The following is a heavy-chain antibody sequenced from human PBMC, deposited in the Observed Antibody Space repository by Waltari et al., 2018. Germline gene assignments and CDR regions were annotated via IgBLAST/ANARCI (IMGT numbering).Heavy chain of an antibody. J-gene: IGHJ3*02. CDR1: GGSISSHY. D-gene: IGHD1-26*01. Sequence: QVQLQESGPGLVKPSETLSLTCTVSGGSISSHYWSWIRQPPGKGLEWIGYIYYSGSTNYNPSLKSRVTISVDTSKNQFSLKLSSVTAADTAVYYCARGENRNDAVDIWGQGTMVTVSS. CDR3: ARGENRNDAVDI. CDR2: IYYSGST. V-gene: IGHV4-59*11.